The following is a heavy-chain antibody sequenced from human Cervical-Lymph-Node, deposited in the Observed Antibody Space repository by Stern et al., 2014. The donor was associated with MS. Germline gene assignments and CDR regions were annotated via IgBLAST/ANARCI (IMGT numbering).Heavy chain of an antibody. V-gene: IGHV1-69*01. Sequence: QLVQSGAEVKKPGSSVKVSCKVSGGTFSSYAVSWVRQAPGQGLEWMGGVLPVFTTPNDAQNFQGRVTVTADESTSTVYMELSNLTSEDTAMYYCARETRSGYNFDYWGQGALVTVSS. J-gene: IGHJ4*02. D-gene: IGHD5-24*01. CDR1: GGTFSSYA. CDR2: VLPVFTTP. CDR3: ARETRSGYNFDY.